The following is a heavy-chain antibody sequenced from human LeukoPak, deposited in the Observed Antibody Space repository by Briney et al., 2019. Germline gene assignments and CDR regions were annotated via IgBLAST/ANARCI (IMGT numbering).Heavy chain of an antibody. CDR3: ASLTAALGFYYGVDV. CDR1: GFTFIDYA. J-gene: IGHJ6*02. CDR2: ISYGSRHK. V-gene: IGHV3-30-3*01. Sequence: GRSLRLSCAASGFTFIDYAMPWVRQAPGKGLDCVAIISYGSRHKKYGDAVEGRFTVSRDNATLYLQMNSIRTEHTAIYFCASLTAALGFYYGVDVWGQGTTVTVSS. D-gene: IGHD2-21*02.